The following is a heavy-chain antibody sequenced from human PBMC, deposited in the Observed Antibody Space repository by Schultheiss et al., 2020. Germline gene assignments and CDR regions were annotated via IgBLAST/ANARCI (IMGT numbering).Heavy chain of an antibody. J-gene: IGHJ6*03. CDR1: RFTFSSYA. Sequence: GGSLRLSCAASRFTFSSYAMSWVRQAPGKGLEWVSRTNSDGSTTSYADSVKGRFTISRDNSKNTLYLQMSSLRAEDTAVYYCAARGGYCSSTSCYLYYYYYMDVWGKGTTVTVSS. CDR3: AARGGYCSSTSCYLYYYYYMDV. V-gene: IGHV3-74*01. CDR2: TNSDGSTT. D-gene: IGHD2-2*01.